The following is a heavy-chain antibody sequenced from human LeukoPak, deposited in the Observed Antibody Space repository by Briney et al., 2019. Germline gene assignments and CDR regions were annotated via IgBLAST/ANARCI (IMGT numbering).Heavy chain of an antibody. CDR2: INPNTGAA. V-gene: IGHV1-2*06. J-gene: IGHJ5*02. Sequence: ASVKVSSKTSGYTFTGYYIHWVRQAPGQGLEWMGRINPNTGAANYAQKFQGRVTMTRDTSISTVYMALSRLFPGDTAVYYCAREQGVASWFDPWGQGTLVTVSS. CDR1: GYTFTGYY. CDR3: AREQGVASWFDP. D-gene: IGHD2-8*01.